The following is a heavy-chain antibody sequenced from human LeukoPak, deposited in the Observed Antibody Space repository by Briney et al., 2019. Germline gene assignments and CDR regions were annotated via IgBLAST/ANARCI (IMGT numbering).Heavy chain of an antibody. J-gene: IGHJ3*02. Sequence: ASVKVSCKASGGTFGSYAITWVRQAPGQGLEWMGRIIPIFGTANYAQKFQGRVTITTDESTSTAYMELSNLRSEDTAVYYCARERTMIVAAFDIWGQGTMVTVSS. CDR3: ARERTMIVAAFDI. CDR1: GGTFGSYA. D-gene: IGHD3-22*01. V-gene: IGHV1-69*05. CDR2: IIPIFGTA.